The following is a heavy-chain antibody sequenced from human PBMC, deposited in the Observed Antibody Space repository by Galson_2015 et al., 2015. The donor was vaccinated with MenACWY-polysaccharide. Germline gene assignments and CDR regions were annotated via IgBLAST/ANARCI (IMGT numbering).Heavy chain of an antibody. J-gene: IGHJ5*02. V-gene: IGHV1-8*01. D-gene: IGHD3-22*01. CDR3: ARGGKYYYDSSGYLNWFDP. Sequence: SVKVSCKASGYSFSSYDINWVRQTTGQELEWMGWMNPNSANTGYAQKFQGRVTMTRNTSISIAYMELSSLRSEDTAVYYCARGGKYYYDSSGYLNWFDPWGQGTLVTVSS. CDR2: MNPNSANT. CDR1: GYSFSSYD.